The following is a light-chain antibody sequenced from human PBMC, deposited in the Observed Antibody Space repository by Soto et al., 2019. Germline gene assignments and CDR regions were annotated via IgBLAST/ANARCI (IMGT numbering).Light chain of an antibody. CDR1: QSVSSNF. V-gene: IGKV3-20*01. Sequence: VLTPCPCPVSLCPGDRPNLYGRVSQSVSSNFVAWYQEKPGQAPRLLIYGASSRATGIPDRFSGSGSGTDFTLTITRLEPEDSAVYFCQQYTGPPTTFGQGTRLEIK. CDR2: GAS. CDR3: QQYTGPPTT. J-gene: IGKJ5*01.